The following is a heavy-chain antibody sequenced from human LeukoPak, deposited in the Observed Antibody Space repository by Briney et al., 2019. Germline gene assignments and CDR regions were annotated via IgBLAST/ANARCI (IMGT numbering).Heavy chain of an antibody. CDR2: IYYSGGT. D-gene: IGHD5-12*01. CDR1: GGSINYYY. Sequence: SETLSLTCTVSGGSINYYYWMWIRQPPGKGLEWIGYIYYSGGTHYNPSLKSRVTMLVDTSKNQFSLKLTAVTAADTAVYYCARVVSGYSGYDYWDAFDIWGQGTMVTVSS. V-gene: IGHV4-59*12. J-gene: IGHJ3*02. CDR3: ARVVSGYSGYDYWDAFDI.